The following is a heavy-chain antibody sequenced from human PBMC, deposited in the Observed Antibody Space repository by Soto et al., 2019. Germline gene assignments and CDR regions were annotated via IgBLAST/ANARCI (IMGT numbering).Heavy chain of an antibody. D-gene: IGHD3-22*01. CDR2: ISGSGGST. J-gene: IGHJ4*02. CDR1: GFTFSSYG. CDR3: ASGYYDSSGYYFDY. V-gene: IGHV3-23*01. Sequence: HPGGSLRLSCAASGFTFSSYGMSWVRQAPGKRLEWGSAISGSGGSTYYADSLKGRFTISRDNAKNSLYLQMNSLRAEDTAVYYCASGYYDSSGYYFDYWGQGTLVTVS.